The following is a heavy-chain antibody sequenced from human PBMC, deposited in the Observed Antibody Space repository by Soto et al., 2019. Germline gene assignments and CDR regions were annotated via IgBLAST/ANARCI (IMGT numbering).Heavy chain of an antibody. J-gene: IGHJ5*02. Sequence: QVQLVQSGAEVKKPGASVKVSCKASGYTFTSYGISWVRQAPGQGLEWMGWISAYNGNTNYAQKLQGRVTMTTDTSTRTAYMELRSLRSDDTAVYYCARDRPHYDFWSGYSNWFDPWGQGTLVTVSS. CDR1: GYTFTSYG. CDR2: ISAYNGNT. D-gene: IGHD3-3*01. CDR3: ARDRPHYDFWSGYSNWFDP. V-gene: IGHV1-18*01.